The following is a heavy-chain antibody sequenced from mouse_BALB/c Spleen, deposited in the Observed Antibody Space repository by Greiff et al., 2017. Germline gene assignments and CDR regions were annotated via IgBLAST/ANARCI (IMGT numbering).Heavy chain of an antibody. J-gene: IGHJ4*01. CDR1: GYTFTSYT. V-gene: IGHV1-4*01. Sequence: VQGVESGAELARPGASVKMSCKASGYTFTSYTMHWVKQRPGQGLEWIGYINPSSGYTNYNQKFKDKATLTADKSSSTAYMQLSSLTSEDSAVYYCARWDYDYDGPYYYAMDYWGQGTSVTVSS. CDR2: INPSSGYT. CDR3: ARWDYDYDGPYYYAMDY. D-gene: IGHD2-4*01.